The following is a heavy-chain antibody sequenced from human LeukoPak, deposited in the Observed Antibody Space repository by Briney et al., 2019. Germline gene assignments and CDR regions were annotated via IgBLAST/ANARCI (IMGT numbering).Heavy chain of an antibody. V-gene: IGHV4-59*01. Sequence: SETLSLTCNVSGGSISSYYWSCIRQPPRQGLEWIGYIYYSGSTNYTPSLKSRVTISVDTSKNQFSLKLSSVTAADTAVYYCASGGYSYGYNVYWGQGTLVTVSS. CDR1: GGSISSYY. J-gene: IGHJ4*02. CDR2: IYYSGST. D-gene: IGHD5-18*01. CDR3: ASGGYSYGYNVY.